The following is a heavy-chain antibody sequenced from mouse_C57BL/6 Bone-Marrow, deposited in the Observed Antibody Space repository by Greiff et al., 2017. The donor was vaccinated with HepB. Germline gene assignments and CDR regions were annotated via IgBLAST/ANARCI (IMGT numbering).Heavy chain of an antibody. Sequence: EVMLVESGEGLVKPGGSLKLSCAASGFTFSSYAMSWVRQTPEKRLEWVAYISSGGDYIYYADTVKGRFTISRDNARNTLYLQMSSLKSEDTAMYYCTRVPYYGTGYFDVWGTGTTVTVSS. CDR1: GFTFSSYA. D-gene: IGHD1-1*01. V-gene: IGHV5-9-1*02. CDR3: TRVPYYGTGYFDV. J-gene: IGHJ1*03. CDR2: ISSGGDYI.